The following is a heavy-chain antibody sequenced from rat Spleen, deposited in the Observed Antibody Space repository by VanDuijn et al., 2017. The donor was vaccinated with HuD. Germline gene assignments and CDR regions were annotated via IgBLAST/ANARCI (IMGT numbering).Heavy chain of an antibody. J-gene: IGHJ4*01. Sequence: EVQLVESGGGLVQPGRSMKLSCAASGFTFSNYYMAWVRQAPTKGLEWVASISTGGGNTYYRDSVKVRFTISRDNAKSTLYLQMDSLRSEDTATYYGARQDNDNYPGITMGVMDAWGQGASVTVSS. CDR3: ARQDNDNYPGITMGVMDA. D-gene: IGHD1-4*01. CDR1: GFTFSNYY. CDR2: ISTGGGNT. V-gene: IGHV5-25*01.